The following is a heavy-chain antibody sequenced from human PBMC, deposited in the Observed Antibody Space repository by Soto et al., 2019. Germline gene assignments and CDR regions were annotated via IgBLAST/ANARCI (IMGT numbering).Heavy chain of an antibody. V-gene: IGHV3-30-3*01. J-gene: IGHJ6*02. CDR2: ISYDGSNK. CDR3: ARDERNSDYVFYGMDV. CDR1: GFTFSSYA. Sequence: GGSLRLSCAASGFTFSSYAMHWVRQAPGKGLEWVAVISYDGSNKYYADSVKGRFTISRDNSKNTLYLQMNSLRAEGTAVYYCARDERNSDYVFYGMDVWGQGPTVTVSS. D-gene: IGHD5-12*01.